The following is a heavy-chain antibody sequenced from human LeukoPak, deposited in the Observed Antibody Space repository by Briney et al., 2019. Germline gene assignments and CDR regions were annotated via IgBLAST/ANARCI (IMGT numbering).Heavy chain of an antibody. CDR1: GYTFTSYG. V-gene: IGHV1-18*01. J-gene: IGHJ3*02. D-gene: IGHD2-2*01. CDR3: ASRTFYCSSTSCYDAFDI. CDR2: ISAYNGNT. Sequence: ASVKVSCKASGYTFTSYGISWVRQAPGQGLEWMGWISAYNGNTNYAQKLQGRVTMTTDTSTSTACMELRSLRSDDTAVYYCASRTFYCSSTSCYDAFDIWGQGTMVTVSS.